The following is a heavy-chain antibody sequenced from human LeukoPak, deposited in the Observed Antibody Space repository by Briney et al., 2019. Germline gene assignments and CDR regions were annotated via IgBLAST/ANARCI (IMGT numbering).Heavy chain of an antibody. CDR1: GGTFTSYA. CDR2: IIPILGIA. D-gene: IGHD3-22*01. J-gene: IGHJ1*01. V-gene: IGHV1-69*04. Sequence: ASVKVSCKASGGTFTSYAISWVRQAPGQGLEWMGRIIPILGIANYAQKFQGRVTITADNSTSTAYMELSSLRSEDTAVYYCARVRPTYYYDSSGFSGEYFQPWGQGTLVTVSS. CDR3: ARVRPTYYYDSSGFSGEYFQP.